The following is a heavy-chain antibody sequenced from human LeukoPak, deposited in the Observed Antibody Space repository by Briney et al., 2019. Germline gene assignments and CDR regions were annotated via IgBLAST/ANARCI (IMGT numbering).Heavy chain of an antibody. J-gene: IGHJ4*02. V-gene: IGHV4-39*01. CDR3: ARHAHSIAAAGTLDY. CDR1: GGSISSSSYY. Sequence: SETLSLTCTVSGGSISSSSYYWGWIRQPPGKGLEWIGSIYYSGSTYYNPSLKSRVTISVDTSKNQFSLKLSSVTAADTAVYYCARHAHSIAAAGTLDYWGQGTLITVSS. CDR2: IYYSGST. D-gene: IGHD6-13*01.